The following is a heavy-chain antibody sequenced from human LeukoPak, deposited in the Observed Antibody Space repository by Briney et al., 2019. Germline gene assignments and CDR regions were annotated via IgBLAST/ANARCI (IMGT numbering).Heavy chain of an antibody. CDR2: INSDGSST. V-gene: IGHV3-74*01. CDR1: GFTFSSYW. D-gene: IGHD2-15*01. J-gene: IGHJ4*02. CDR3: AKGLPSGNSFGY. Sequence: PGGSLRLSCAASGFTFSSYWMHWVRQAPGKGLVWVSRINSDGSSTSYADSMKGRFTISRDNAKNTLYLQMNSLRAEDTAVYYCAKGLPSGNSFGYWGQGTLVTVSS.